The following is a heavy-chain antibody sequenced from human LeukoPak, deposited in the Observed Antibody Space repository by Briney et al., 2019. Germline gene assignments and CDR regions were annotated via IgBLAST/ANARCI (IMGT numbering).Heavy chain of an antibody. CDR1: GFTFSSYA. J-gene: IGHJ4*02. CDR3: AKHYDFWSGYYTAPSFDY. Sequence: PGRSLRLSCAASGFTFSSYAMSWVRQAPGKGLEWVSAISGSGGSTYYADSVKGRFTISRDNSKNTLYLQMNSLRAEDTAVYYCAKHYDFWSGYYTAPSFDYWGQGTLVTVSS. D-gene: IGHD3-3*01. V-gene: IGHV3-23*01. CDR2: ISGSGGST.